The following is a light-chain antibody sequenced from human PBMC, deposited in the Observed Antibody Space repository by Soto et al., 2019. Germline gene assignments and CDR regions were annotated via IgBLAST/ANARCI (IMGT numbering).Light chain of an antibody. CDR2: QDS. V-gene: IGLV3-1*01. J-gene: IGLJ1*01. CDR3: QAWDSSTHNYV. CDR1: KLGDKY. Sequence: SYELTQPPSVSVSPGQTASITCSGDKLGDKYACWYQQKPGQSPVLVIYQDSKRPSVIPERFSGSNSGNTATLTISGTQAMDEADYYCQAWDSSTHNYVFGTGTKLTVL.